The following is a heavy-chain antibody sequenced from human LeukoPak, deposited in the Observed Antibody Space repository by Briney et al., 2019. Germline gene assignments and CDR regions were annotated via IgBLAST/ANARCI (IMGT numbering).Heavy chain of an antibody. Sequence: ASVKVSCRASGYTFTSYCNSWGRQAPGQGLEWMGWIISYNGNTNYAQNVQGRVNMTTDTSTSTAYTELRSLRSDDTAVYYCARAPRGYSYGYLDLWGERSLVTV. J-gene: IGHJ4*02. D-gene: IGHD5-18*01. CDR1: GYTFTSYC. CDR3: ARAPRGYSYGYLDL. V-gene: IGHV1-18*04. CDR2: IISYNGNT.